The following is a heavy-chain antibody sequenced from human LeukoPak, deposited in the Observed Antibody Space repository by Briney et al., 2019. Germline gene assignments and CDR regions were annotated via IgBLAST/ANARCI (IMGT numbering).Heavy chain of an antibody. V-gene: IGHV4-38-2*02. CDR1: GYSISSGYY. CDR3: ARDPLRNWYFDL. J-gene: IGHJ2*01. Sequence: SETLSLTCTVSGYSISSGYYWGWIRQPPGKGLEWIGNIYYTESTFYNPSLKSRVTISLDTSKNQFSLRLSSVTAADTAVYYCARDPLRNWYFDLWGRGTLVTVSS. CDR2: IYYTEST. D-gene: IGHD4-17*01.